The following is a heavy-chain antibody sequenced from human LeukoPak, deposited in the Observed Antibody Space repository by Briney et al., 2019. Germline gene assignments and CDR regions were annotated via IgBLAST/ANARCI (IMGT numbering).Heavy chain of an antibody. Sequence: SQTLSLTCAISGDSVSSNSAVWSWIRQSPSRGLEWLGRTYYRSQWYSEYAVYVRGRITINSNTSKNQFSLHLNSVTPDDTAVYYCARWVGSAGRFDNWGQGSLVIVSS. CDR3: ARWVGSAGRFDN. D-gene: IGHD1-26*01. V-gene: IGHV6-1*01. J-gene: IGHJ4*02. CDR1: GDSVSSNSAV. CDR2: TYYRSQWYS.